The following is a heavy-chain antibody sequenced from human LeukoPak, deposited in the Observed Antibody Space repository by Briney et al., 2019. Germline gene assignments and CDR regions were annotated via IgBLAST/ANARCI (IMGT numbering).Heavy chain of an antibody. V-gene: IGHV3-33*06. Sequence: GGSLKLSCAASGFTFSSYGMHWVRQAPGKGLEWVAIIWYDGSNEYYADSVKGRFTISRDNSKNTLYLQMNSLRAEDTAVYYCAKGRGDIVGTIDQWGQGTLVTVSS. J-gene: IGHJ4*02. CDR1: GFTFSSYG. CDR3: AKGRGDIVGTIDQ. D-gene: IGHD5-12*01. CDR2: IWYDGSNE.